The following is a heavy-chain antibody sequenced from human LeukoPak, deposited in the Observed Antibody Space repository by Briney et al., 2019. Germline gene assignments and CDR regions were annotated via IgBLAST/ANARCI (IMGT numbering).Heavy chain of an antibody. J-gene: IGHJ4*02. V-gene: IGHV1-18*01. CDR2: ISAYNGNT. CDR1: GYTFTSYG. D-gene: IGHD3-10*01. Sequence: GASVKVSCKASGYTFTSYGISWVRQAPGQGLEWMGWISAYNGNTNYAQKLQGRVTMTTDTSTSTAYMELRSLRSVDTAVYYCARGPYYYGSGSYCYFDYWGQGTLVTVSS. CDR3: ARGPYYYGSGSYCYFDY.